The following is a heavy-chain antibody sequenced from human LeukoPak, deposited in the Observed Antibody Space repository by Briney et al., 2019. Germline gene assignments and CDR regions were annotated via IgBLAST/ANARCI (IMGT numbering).Heavy chain of an antibody. D-gene: IGHD2-15*01. J-gene: IGHJ5*02. V-gene: IGHV4-59*12. Sequence: PSETLSLTCTVSGSSISTYYWSWIRQPPGKGLEWIGYIYHSGSTYYNPSLKSRVTISVDRSKNQFSLKLSSVTAADTAVYYCARADCSGGSCYSGGWFDPWGQGTLVTVSS. CDR1: GSSISTYY. CDR2: IYHSGST. CDR3: ARADCSGGSCYSGGWFDP.